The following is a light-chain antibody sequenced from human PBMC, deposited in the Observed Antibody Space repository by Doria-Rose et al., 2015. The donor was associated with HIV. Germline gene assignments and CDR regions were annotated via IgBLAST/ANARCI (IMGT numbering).Light chain of an antibody. CDR2: DGS. J-gene: IGKJ1*01. CDR1: QRFSSTY. V-gene: IGKV3-20*01. CDR3: QQYGASWT. Sequence: TQSPGTLSLSPGERATLSCRASQRFSSTYLAWYQQSPGQAPSLLIYDGSARATGIPDRFSASGYGTDFTLTINRLEPEDCALYYCQQYGASWTFGEGTKVEI.